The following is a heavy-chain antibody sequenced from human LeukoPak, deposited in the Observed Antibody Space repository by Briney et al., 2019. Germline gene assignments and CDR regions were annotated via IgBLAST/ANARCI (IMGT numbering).Heavy chain of an antibody. V-gene: IGHV4-34*01. J-gene: IGHJ2*01. CDR3: ARGPRCFDL. CDR1: GGSFSGYY. Sequence: PSETLSLTCAVYGGSFSGYYWSWIRQPPGKGLEWIGEINHSGSTNYNPSLKSRVTISVDTSKNQFSLKLSSVTAADTAVYYCARGPRCFDLWGRGTLVTVSS. CDR2: INHSGST.